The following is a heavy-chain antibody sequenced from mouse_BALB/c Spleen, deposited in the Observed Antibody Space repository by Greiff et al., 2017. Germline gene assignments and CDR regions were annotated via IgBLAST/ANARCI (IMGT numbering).Heavy chain of an antibody. D-gene: IGHD2-1*01. J-gene: IGHJ4*01. V-gene: IGHV5-6-3*01. CDR2: INSNGGST. CDR3: ARDRRRIYYDYDAMDY. Sequence: DVQLVESGGGLVQPGGSLKLSCAASGFTFSSYGMSWVRQTPDKRLELVATINSNGGSTYYPDSVKGRFTISRDNAKNTLYLQMSSLKSEDTAMYYCARDRRRIYYDYDAMDYWGQGTSVTVSS. CDR1: GFTFSSYG.